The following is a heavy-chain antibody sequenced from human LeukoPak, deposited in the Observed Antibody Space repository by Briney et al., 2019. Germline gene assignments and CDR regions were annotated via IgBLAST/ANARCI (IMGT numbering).Heavy chain of an antibody. CDR2: INHSGST. Sequence: SETLSLTCTVSGGSISSYYWSWIRQPPGKGLEWIGEINHSGSTNYNPSLKSRVTISVDTSKNQFSLKLSSVTAADTAVYYCARSPLRFLEWLTNWFDPWGQGTLVTVSS. D-gene: IGHD3-3*01. CDR1: GGSISSYY. CDR3: ARSPLRFLEWLTNWFDP. J-gene: IGHJ5*02. V-gene: IGHV4-34*01.